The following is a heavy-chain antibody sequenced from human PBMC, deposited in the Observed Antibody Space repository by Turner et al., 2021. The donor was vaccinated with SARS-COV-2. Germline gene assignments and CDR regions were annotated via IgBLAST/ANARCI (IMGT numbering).Heavy chain of an antibody. D-gene: IGHD3-10*01. CDR2: IIPNLGIT. CDR3: AKISGSYGPVDWFDP. J-gene: IGHJ5*02. V-gene: IGHV1-69*02. Sequence: QVQLVQSGAEMKKPGSSVKVSCKASGGTFSSYTISWVRQAPGQGREWMGRIIPNLGITNYAQKFQGRVTITADKSTSTAYMELSSLRSEDTAVYYCAKISGSYGPVDWFDPWGQGTLVTVSS. CDR1: GGTFSSYT.